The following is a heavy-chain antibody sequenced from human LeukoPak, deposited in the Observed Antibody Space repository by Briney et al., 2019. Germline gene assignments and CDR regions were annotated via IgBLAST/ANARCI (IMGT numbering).Heavy chain of an antibody. CDR3: ARESQTGYDSSGYYLHYFDY. Sequence: ASVKVSCKASGYTFTSYGISWVRQAPGQGLEWMGWISAYNGNTNYAQKLQGRVTMTTDTSTSTAYMELRSLRSEDTAVYYCARESQTGYDSSGYYLHYFDYWGQGTLVTVSS. V-gene: IGHV1-18*01. D-gene: IGHD3-22*01. CDR2: ISAYNGNT. CDR1: GYTFTSYG. J-gene: IGHJ4*02.